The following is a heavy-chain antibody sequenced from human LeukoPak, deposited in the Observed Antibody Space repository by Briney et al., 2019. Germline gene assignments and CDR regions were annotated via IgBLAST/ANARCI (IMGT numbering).Heavy chain of an antibody. D-gene: IGHD6-19*01. CDR1: GFTFSSYA. J-gene: IGHJ6*02. Sequence: GGSLRLSCAASGFTFSSYAMHWVRQAPGKGLEWVAVISYDGSSKYYADSVKGRFTISRDNSKNTLYLQMNSLRAEDTAVYYCAGGSSGWYSDYGMDVWGQGTTVTVSS. CDR2: ISYDGSSK. V-gene: IGHV3-30-3*01. CDR3: AGGSSGWYSDYGMDV.